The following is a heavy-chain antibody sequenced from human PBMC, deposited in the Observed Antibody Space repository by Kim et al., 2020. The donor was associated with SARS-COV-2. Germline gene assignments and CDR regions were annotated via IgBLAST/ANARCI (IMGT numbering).Heavy chain of an antibody. V-gene: IGHV3-48*04. J-gene: IGHJ4*02. Sequence: GGSLRLSCAASGFTFSSYSMNWVRQAPGKGLEWVSYISSSSSTIYYADSVKGRFTISRDNAKNSLYLQMNSLRAEDTAVYYCAAHLAGIDYWGQGTLVTVSS. CDR1: GFTFSSYS. D-gene: IGHD6-19*01. CDR3: AAHLAGIDY. CDR2: ISSSSSTI.